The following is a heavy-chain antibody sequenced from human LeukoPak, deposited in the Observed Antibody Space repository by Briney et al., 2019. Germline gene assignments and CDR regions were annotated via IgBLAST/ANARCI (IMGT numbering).Heavy chain of an antibody. Sequence: GGSLRLSCAASGFTFRNYGMSWVRQAPGKGLEWLANIKLDGSDQHYADSVKGRFTISRDNAKNSLYLQMNSLRAEDTAVYYCAGIVGATWVAFDYWGQGTLVTVSS. CDR3: AGIVGATWVAFDY. V-gene: IGHV3-7*01. J-gene: IGHJ4*02. D-gene: IGHD1-26*01. CDR1: GFTFRNYG. CDR2: IKLDGSDQ.